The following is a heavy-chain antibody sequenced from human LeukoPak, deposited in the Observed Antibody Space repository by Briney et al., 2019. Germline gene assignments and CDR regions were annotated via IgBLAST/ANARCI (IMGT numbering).Heavy chain of an antibody. J-gene: IGHJ4*02. CDR3: ARDLYGDSRYYFDY. D-gene: IGHD4-17*01. CDR2: IYYSGST. Sequence: SETLSLTCTVSGGSISSYYWSWIRQPPGKGLEWIGYIYYSGSTNYNPSLKSRVTISVDTSKNQFSLKLSSVTAADTAVYYCARDLYGDSRYYFDYWGQGTWSPSPQ. CDR1: GGSISSYY. V-gene: IGHV4-59*01.